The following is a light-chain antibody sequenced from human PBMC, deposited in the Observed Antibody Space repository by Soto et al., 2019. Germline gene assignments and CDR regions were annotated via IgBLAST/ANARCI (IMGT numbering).Light chain of an antibody. CDR2: DAS. CDR1: QSISSW. V-gene: IGKV1-5*01. J-gene: IGKJ1*01. CDR3: QQYNSYSRT. Sequence: DIQMTQSTSTLSASVGDRVTITCRASQSISSWLAWYQQKPGKAPKLLIYDASNLESGVPSRFSGSGSGTEFTLTISSLQPDDFATYYCQQYNSYSRTFGLGTKVDIK.